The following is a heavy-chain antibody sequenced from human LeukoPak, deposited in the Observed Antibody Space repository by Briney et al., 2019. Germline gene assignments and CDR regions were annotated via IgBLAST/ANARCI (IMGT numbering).Heavy chain of an antibody. J-gene: IGHJ3*02. V-gene: IGHV4-38-2*02. CDR2: IYHSGST. Sequence: LETLSLTCTVSGYSISSGYYWGWIRQPPGKGLEWIGSIYHSGSTYYNPSLKSRVTISVDTSKNQFSLKLNSVTAADTAVYYCARDRGNLDAFDIWGQGTMVTVSS. CDR1: GYSISSGYY. CDR3: ARDRGNLDAFDI. D-gene: IGHD4-23*01.